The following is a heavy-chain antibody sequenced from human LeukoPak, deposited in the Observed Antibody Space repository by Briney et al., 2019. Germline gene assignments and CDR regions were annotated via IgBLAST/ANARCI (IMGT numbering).Heavy chain of an antibody. CDR3: AKVVGATSAFDV. J-gene: IGHJ3*01. CDR2: ISAFTDST. Sequence: GVSVKVSCKDSGYTFNTYGITWVRQAPGQGLEWMGWISAFTDSTNYAQKFQDRVTVTKDTSTSTAYMELRSLTSDDTAVYYCAKVVGATSAFDVWGQGTMVTVSS. V-gene: IGHV1-18*01. CDR1: GYTFNTYG. D-gene: IGHD1-26*01.